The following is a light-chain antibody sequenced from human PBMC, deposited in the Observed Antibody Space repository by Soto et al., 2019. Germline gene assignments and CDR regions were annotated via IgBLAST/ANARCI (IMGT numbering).Light chain of an antibody. CDR2: GNN. V-gene: IGLV1-51*01. CDR3: VTWDSSLSAAV. CDR1: SSKVQNNY. Sequence: QSVLTQPPSVSAALGRTVTISCSGSSSKVQNNYVSWHQQLPGAAPKLLIYGNNKRPSGIPDRFSGSKSGATATLGITGLQTGDAVDYYCVTWDSSLSAAVFGGGTKITVL. J-gene: IGLJ2*01.